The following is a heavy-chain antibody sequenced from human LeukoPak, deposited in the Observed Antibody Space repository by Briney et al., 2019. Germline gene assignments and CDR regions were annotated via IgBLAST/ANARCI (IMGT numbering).Heavy chain of an antibody. V-gene: IGHV3-48*01. J-gene: IGHJ4*02. CDR1: GFTFSSYS. D-gene: IGHD6-13*01. Sequence: GGSLRLSCAASGFTFSSYSMNWVRQAPGKGLEWVSYISSSSSTIYYADSVKGRFTISRDNAKNSLYLQMSSLRAEDTAVYYCASLSGYSSSWYDYWGQGTLVTVSS. CDR2: ISSSSSTI. CDR3: ASLSGYSSSWYDY.